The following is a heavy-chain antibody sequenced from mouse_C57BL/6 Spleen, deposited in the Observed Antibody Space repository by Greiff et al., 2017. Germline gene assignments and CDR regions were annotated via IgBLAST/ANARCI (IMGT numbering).Heavy chain of an antibody. CDR1: GYSFTGYY. CDR3: ARGGIYYDYDDPPYAMDY. J-gene: IGHJ4*01. V-gene: IGHV1-42*01. CDR2: INPSTGGT. D-gene: IGHD2-4*01. Sequence: EVQLQQSGPELVKPGASVKISCKASGYSFTGYYMNWVKQSPEKSLEWIGEINPSTGGTTYNQKFKAKATLTVDKSSSTAYMQLKSLTSEDSAVYYCARGGIYYDYDDPPYAMDYWGQGTSVTVSS.